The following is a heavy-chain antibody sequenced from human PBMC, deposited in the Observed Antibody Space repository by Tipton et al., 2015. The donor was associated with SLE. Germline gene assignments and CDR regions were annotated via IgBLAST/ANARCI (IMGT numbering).Heavy chain of an antibody. J-gene: IGHJ4*02. CDR1: GFTFSDYY. D-gene: IGHD3/OR15-3a*01. CDR2: MSSSSSYT. V-gene: IGHV3-11*05. Sequence: SLRLSCAASGFTFSDYYMSWIRQAPGKGLEWVSYMSSSSSYTNYADSVKGRFTISRDNAKNSLYLQMHSLRAEDTAVYYCARGYYDFWSWGQGTLVTVSS. CDR3: ARGYYDFWS.